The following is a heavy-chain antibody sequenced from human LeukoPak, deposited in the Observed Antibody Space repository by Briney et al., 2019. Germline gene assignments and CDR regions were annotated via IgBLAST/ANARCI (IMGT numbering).Heavy chain of an antibody. J-gene: IGHJ5*02. CDR3: AGTPHYYDSSGYYYAGFNWFDP. V-gene: IGHV4-4*07. CDR1: GGSISSYY. CDR2: IYTSGST. D-gene: IGHD3-22*01. Sequence: PSETLSLTCTVSGGSISSYYWSWIRQPAGKGLEWIGRIYTSGSTNYNPSLKSRVTMSVDTSKNQFSLKLSSVTAADTAVYYCAGTPHYYDSSGYYYAGFNWFDPWGQGTLVTVSS.